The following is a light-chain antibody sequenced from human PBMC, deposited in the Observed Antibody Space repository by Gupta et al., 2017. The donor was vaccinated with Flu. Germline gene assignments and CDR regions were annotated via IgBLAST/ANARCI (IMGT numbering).Light chain of an antibody. Sequence: GGNNIESKSVHWYRQKPGQAPVLVVYDNSDRPSGIPERFSGSNSGNTATLTISRVVGGDEAAYYCQLWDSSSDLWVFGGGTKLTVL. J-gene: IGLJ3*02. V-gene: IGLV3-21*02. CDR2: DNS. CDR1: NIESKS. CDR3: QLWDSSSDLWV.